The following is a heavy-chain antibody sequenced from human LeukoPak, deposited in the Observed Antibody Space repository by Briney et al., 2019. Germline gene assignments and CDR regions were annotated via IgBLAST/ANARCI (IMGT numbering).Heavy chain of an antibody. CDR2: ITATGDTA. V-gene: IGHV3-23*01. J-gene: IGHJ4*02. D-gene: IGHD6-19*01. CDR3: AGDRNSDWYSPLDY. Sequence: GGSLRLSCVGSGFTFIKCAVSWVRQAPGKGLEWVAIITATGDTAYYADSVKGRFTISRDNSRNTVYMQMDSLRAEDTAIYYCAGDRNSDWYSPLDYWGQGTQVTVS. CDR1: GFTFIKCA.